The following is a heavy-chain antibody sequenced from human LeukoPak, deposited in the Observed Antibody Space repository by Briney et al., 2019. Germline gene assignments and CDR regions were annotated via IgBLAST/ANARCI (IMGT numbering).Heavy chain of an antibody. CDR3: ARVLGYYDFWSGSHGAFDI. Sequence: GGSLRLSCAASGFTVSSNYMSWVRQAPGKGLEWVSVIYSGGSTYYADSVKGRFTISRDNSKNTLYLQMNSLRAEDTAVYYCARVLGYYDFWSGSHGAFDIWGQGTMVTVSS. CDR1: GFTVSSNY. D-gene: IGHD3-3*01. J-gene: IGHJ3*02. V-gene: IGHV3-66*01. CDR2: IYSGGST.